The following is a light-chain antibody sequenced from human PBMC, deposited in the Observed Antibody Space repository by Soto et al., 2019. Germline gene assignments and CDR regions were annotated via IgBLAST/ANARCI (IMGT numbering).Light chain of an antibody. CDR1: QSIGSW. CDR3: QQYNTFWT. Sequence: DIQLTQSPSTLSASVGDRVTITCRASQSIGSWLAWYQQKPGKAPKLLIYDASSLESGVPSRVSGSGSGTEFTLTISSLQPDDFATYYCQQYNTFWTFGPGTKVDIK. CDR2: DAS. V-gene: IGKV1-5*01. J-gene: IGKJ1*01.